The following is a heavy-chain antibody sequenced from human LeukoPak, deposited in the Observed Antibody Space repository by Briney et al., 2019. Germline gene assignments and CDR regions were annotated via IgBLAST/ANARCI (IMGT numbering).Heavy chain of an antibody. D-gene: IGHD3-10*01. J-gene: IGHJ6*04. CDR1: GFTFSDYY. CDR2: ISSSSSYT. Sequence: PGGSLRLSCAASGFTFSDYYMSWIRQAPGQGLEGVSYISSSSSYTNYADSVKGRFTISRDNAKNSLYLQMNSLRAEDTAVYYCARDALWFGETTYYYGMDVWGKGTTVTVSS. CDR3: ARDALWFGETTYYYGMDV. V-gene: IGHV3-11*06.